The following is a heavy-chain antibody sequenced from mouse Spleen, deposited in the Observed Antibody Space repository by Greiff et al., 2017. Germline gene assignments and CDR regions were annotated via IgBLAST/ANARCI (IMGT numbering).Heavy chain of an antibody. V-gene: IGHV1-15*01. J-gene: IGHJ2*01. Sequence: VQLQQSGAELVRPGASVTLSCKASGYTFTDYEMHWVKQTPVHGLEWIGAIDPETGGTAYNQKFKGKAILTADKSSSTAYMELRSLTSEDSAVYYCTKRVYYDYDGGVGYFDYWGQGTTLTVSS. CDR1: GYTFTDYE. CDR3: TKRVYYDYDGGVGYFDY. D-gene: IGHD2-4*01. CDR2: IDPETGGT.